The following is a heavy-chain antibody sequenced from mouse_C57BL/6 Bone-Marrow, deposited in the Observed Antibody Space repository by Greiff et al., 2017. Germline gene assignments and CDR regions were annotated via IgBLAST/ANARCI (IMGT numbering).Heavy chain of an antibody. Sequence: VQLQQSGPELVKPGASVKISCKASGYAFSSSWMNWVKQRPGKGLEWIGRIYPGDGDTNYNGKFKGKATLTADKSSSTAYMQLSSLTSEDSAVYFCAREDYYGSSYVHYWGQGTTLTVSS. D-gene: IGHD1-1*01. CDR2: IYPGDGDT. J-gene: IGHJ2*01. CDR3: AREDYYGSSYVHY. CDR1: GYAFSSSW. V-gene: IGHV1-82*01.